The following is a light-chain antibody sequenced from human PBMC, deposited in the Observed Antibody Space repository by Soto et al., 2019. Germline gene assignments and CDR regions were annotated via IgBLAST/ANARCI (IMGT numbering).Light chain of an antibody. Sequence: QSALTQPASVSGSPGQSITISCTGTSSDVGAYNYVSWYQQYPGKAPKLMISEVSNRPSGVSNRFSGSKSGNTASLTISGLQAEDEVNYYCTSYTTSSTWVFGGGTKLTVL. J-gene: IGLJ3*02. V-gene: IGLV2-14*01. CDR3: TSYTTSSTWV. CDR1: SSDVGAYNY. CDR2: EVS.